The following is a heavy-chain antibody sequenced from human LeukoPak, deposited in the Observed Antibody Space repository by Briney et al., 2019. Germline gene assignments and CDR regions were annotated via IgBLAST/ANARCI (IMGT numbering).Heavy chain of an antibody. V-gene: IGHV5-51*01. Sequence: GESLKISCKGSGYSFTSYWIGWVRQMPGKGLEWMGIIYPGDSDTRYSPSFEGQVTISADKSISTAYLQWSSLKASDTAMYYSARYGSGSVSGQYFDYWGQGTLVTVSS. D-gene: IGHD3-10*01. CDR1: GYSFTSYW. CDR2: IYPGDSDT. J-gene: IGHJ4*02. CDR3: ARYGSGSVSGQYFDY.